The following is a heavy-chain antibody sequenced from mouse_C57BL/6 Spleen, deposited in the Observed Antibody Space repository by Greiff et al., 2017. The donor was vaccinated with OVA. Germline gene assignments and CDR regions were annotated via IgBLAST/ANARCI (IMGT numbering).Heavy chain of an antibody. V-gene: IGHV1-82*01. CDR1: GYAFSSSW. CDR2: IYPGDGAT. D-gene: IGHD2-4*01. CDR3: ARSYYESGNAMDY. Sequence: QVQLQQSGPELVKPGASVKISCKASGYAFSSSWMHWVKQRPGKGLEWIGRIYPGDGATTYHGKFKGQATLTADNSSSTAYMQLSSLTSEDSAVYYCARSYYESGNAMDYWGQGTSVTVSS. J-gene: IGHJ4*01.